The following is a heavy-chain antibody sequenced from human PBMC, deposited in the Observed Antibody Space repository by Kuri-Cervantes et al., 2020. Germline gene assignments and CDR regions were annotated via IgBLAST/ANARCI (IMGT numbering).Heavy chain of an antibody. CDR2: FCQRGNA. Sequence: SETLSLTCAVSGGSFSLCSRTWIRSFCQRGNANPSLKSRVTISIGASKNQFSLKLTSMTAADTAVYFCARDGYTYGYGASTHWYFDLWGRGTLVTVSS. V-gene: IGHV4-59*01. D-gene: IGHD5-18*01. CDR1: GGSFSLCS. J-gene: IGHJ2*01. CDR3: ARDGYTYGYGASTHWYFDL.